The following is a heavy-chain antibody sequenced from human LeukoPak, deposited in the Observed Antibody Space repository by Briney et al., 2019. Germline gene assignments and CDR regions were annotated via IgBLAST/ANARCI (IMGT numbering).Heavy chain of an antibody. CDR3: ARCLLYLWNRNFYYYMDV. D-gene: IGHD2-8*01. CDR1: GFTFSTYA. J-gene: IGHJ6*03. V-gene: IGHV3-30*04. Sequence: GGSLRLSCAASGFTFSTYAMNWARQAPGKGLEWVAVISYDGRQNYYADSVKGRFTISRDTSQNTLSLQMNSLRGEDTAVYYCARCLLYLWNRNFYYYMDVWGKGTTVTVSS. CDR2: ISYDGRQN.